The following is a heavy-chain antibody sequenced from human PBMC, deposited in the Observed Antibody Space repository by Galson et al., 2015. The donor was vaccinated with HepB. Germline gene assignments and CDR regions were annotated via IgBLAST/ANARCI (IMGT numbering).Heavy chain of an antibody. J-gene: IGHJ4*02. CDR2: ISYDGSNK. Sequence: SLRLSCAASGFTFSTYAMHWVRQAPGKGLEWVAVISYDGSNKYYADSVKGRFTISRDNSKNTLYLQMNSLRAEDTAVYYCARDSEIYYGSGSLDYWGQGTLVTVSS. CDR1: GFTFSTYA. D-gene: IGHD3-10*01. V-gene: IGHV3-30*04. CDR3: ARDSEIYYGSGSLDY.